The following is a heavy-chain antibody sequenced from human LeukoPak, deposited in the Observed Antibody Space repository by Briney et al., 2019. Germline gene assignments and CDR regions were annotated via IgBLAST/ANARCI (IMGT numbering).Heavy chain of an antibody. V-gene: IGHV4-4*02. J-gene: IGHJ4*02. D-gene: IGHD3-3*01. CDR3: ARGYRFWSGYPHFDY. Sequence: PSGTLSLTCAVSGGSISSSNWWSWVRQPPGKGLEWIGEIYHSGSTNYNPSLKSRVTISVDKSKNQFSLKLSSVTAADTAVYYCARGYRFWSGYPHFDYWDQGTLVTVSS. CDR1: GGSISSSNW. CDR2: IYHSGST.